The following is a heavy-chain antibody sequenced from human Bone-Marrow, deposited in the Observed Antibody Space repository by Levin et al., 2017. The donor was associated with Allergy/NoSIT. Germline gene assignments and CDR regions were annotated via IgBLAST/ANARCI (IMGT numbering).Heavy chain of an antibody. CDR2: INHSGST. D-gene: IGHD3-3*01. CDR1: GGSFSGYY. V-gene: IGHV4-34*01. CDR3: ARGQGDFWSGRRFDP. J-gene: IGHJ5*02. Sequence: PSESLSLTCAVYGGSFSGYYWSWIRQPPGKGLEWIGEINHSGSTNYNPSLKSRVTISVDTSKNQFSLKLSSVTAADTAVYYCARGQGDFWSGRRFDPWGQGTLVTVSS.